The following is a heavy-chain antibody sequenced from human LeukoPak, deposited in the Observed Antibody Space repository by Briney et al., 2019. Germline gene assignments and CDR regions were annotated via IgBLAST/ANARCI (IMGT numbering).Heavy chain of an antibody. Sequence: SQTLSLTCAVSGGSISSGGYSWSWIRQPPGKGLEWIGYIYHSGSTYYNPSLKSRVTISVDTSKNQFSLRLSSVTAADTAVYYCAAHYDSSGYYYLFYFDYWGQGTLVTVSS. CDR2: IYHSGST. CDR3: AAHYDSSGYYYLFYFDY. V-gene: IGHV4-30-2*01. CDR1: GGSISSGGYS. J-gene: IGHJ4*02. D-gene: IGHD3-22*01.